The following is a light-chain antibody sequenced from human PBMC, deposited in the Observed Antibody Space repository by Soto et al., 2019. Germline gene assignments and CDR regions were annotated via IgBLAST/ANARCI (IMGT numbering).Light chain of an antibody. CDR3: CSYAGSYILV. CDR2: DVT. V-gene: IGLV2-11*01. Sequence: QSALTQPRSVSESPGQSVTISCAGTSSDVGGYNYVSWYQQHPGKAPKLLIYDVTKRPSGVPDRFSGSKSGNTASLTISGLQAEDEADYYCCSYAGSYILVFGGGTKVTVL. J-gene: IGLJ2*01. CDR1: SSDVGGYNY.